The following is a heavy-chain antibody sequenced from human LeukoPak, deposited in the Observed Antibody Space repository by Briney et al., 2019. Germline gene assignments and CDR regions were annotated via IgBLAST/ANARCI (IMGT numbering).Heavy chain of an antibody. D-gene: IGHD3-22*01. CDR2: ISYDGSNE. CDR1: GFTSSYYT. Sequence: PGRSLRLSCAASGFTSSYYTMHWVRQAPGKGLEWVAVISYDGSNEYYADSVKGRFTISRDNSKNTLYLQMNSLRVEDTAVYYCARVLNYYDSSGYYFSYWGQGTLVTVSS. CDR3: ARVLNYYDSSGYYFSY. J-gene: IGHJ4*02. V-gene: IGHV3-30-3*01.